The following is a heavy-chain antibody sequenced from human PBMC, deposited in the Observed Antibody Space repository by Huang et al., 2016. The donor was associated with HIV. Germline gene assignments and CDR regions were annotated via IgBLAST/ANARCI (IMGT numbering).Heavy chain of an antibody. CDR2: SNNRGRT. V-gene: IGHV4-34*01. CDR3: ARVEINTLTGYFSSFDN. CDR1: GGSFRNYF. J-gene: IGHJ4*02. Sequence: QVHLQQWGAGLLKPSEALSLTCAVYGGSFRNYFWSWIRQPPGKGLEWIGESNNRGRTSYSPSLTSRVTISVDTSKNQFSLKLSSVTAADTALYYCARVEINTLTGYFSSFDNWGQGTLVTVSS. D-gene: IGHD3-9*01.